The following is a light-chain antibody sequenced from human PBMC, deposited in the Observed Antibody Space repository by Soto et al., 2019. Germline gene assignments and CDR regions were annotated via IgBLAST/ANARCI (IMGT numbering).Light chain of an antibody. CDR3: SSYAGSTWV. CDR1: TSDVGGYNY. Sequence: QSALTQPPSASGSXGQSVTISCTGTTSDVGGYNYVSWYQQYPGKAPKLMIYEVNKRPSGVPDRFSGSKSGNAASLTVSGLQSEDEADYYCSSYAGSTWVFGGGTQLTVL. V-gene: IGLV2-8*01. J-gene: IGLJ3*02. CDR2: EVN.